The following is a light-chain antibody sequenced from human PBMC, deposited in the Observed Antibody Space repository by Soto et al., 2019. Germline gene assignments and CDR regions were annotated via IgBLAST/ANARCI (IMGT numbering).Light chain of an antibody. J-gene: IGLJ3*02. CDR1: SSDVGAYNY. Sequence: QSALTQPASVSGSPGQSITISCTGTSSDVGAYNYVSWFQHHPGKAPKLMIYEVRNRPSGVSNRFSGSKSDNTASLTISGLQAEDEADYYCSSYATSRTRPWVFGGGTKVTVL. CDR3: SSYATSRTRPWV. V-gene: IGLV2-14*01. CDR2: EVR.